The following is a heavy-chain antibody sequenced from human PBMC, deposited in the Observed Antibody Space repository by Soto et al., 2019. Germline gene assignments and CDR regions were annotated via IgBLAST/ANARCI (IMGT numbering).Heavy chain of an antibody. CDR3: ARMERARYLFRY. Sequence: ASVKVSCKASGYTFTSYAMHWVRQAPGQRLEWMGWINAGNGNTKYSQKFQGRVTITRDTSTSTAYMELRSLRSDDTAVYYCARMERARYLFRYWGQGTLVTVSS. J-gene: IGHJ4*02. CDR2: INAGNGNT. CDR1: GYTFTSYA. D-gene: IGHD3-16*02. V-gene: IGHV1-3*01.